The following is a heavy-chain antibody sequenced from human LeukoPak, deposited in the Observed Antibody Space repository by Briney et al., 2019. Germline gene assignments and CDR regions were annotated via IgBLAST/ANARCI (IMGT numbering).Heavy chain of an antibody. CDR2: IYVTGST. CDR1: GASISSYY. V-gene: IGHV4-4*07. CDR3: ARDSGTTGEVKSDP. Sequence: PSETLSLTCTVSGASISSYYWSWIRQPAGKALEWIGRIYVTGSTTYNPSLENRVTMSLDTSKNHFSLKLRSVTAADTAVYYCARDSGTTGEVKSDPWGQGTLVTVSS. D-gene: IGHD1-7*01. J-gene: IGHJ5*02.